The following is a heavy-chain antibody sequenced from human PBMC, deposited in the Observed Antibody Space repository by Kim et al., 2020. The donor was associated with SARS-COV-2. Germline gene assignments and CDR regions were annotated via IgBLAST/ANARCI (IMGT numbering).Heavy chain of an antibody. CDR2: INTGNGDT. Sequence: ASVKVSCKASGYTFTRYGIHWVRQAPGQRPEWMGWINTGNGDTKYSQQFEGRLTITRDTSASTAYMDLSSLTSEDTAVYFCARIPKSDAFEIWGQGTMVTVSS. CDR3: ARIPKSDAFEI. J-gene: IGHJ3*02. D-gene: IGHD2-21*01. V-gene: IGHV1-3*04. CDR1: GYTFTRYG.